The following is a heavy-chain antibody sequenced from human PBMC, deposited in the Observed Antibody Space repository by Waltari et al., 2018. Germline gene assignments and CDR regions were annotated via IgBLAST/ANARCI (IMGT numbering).Heavy chain of an antibody. CDR2: IVVGSGKT. CDR1: GLTFHSST. Sequence: QMQLVQSGPEVKKPGTSVRVSCKASGLTFHSSTMQWVRQARGQGLAWIGWIVVGSGKTDYAQKFQERVTITRDMATGTAYMELRSLRFEETANYYGAVGFWGSGSYIDHWGQGTLVTVSP. CDR3: AVGFWGSGSYIDH. V-gene: IGHV1-58*02. J-gene: IGHJ4*02. D-gene: IGHD3-10*01.